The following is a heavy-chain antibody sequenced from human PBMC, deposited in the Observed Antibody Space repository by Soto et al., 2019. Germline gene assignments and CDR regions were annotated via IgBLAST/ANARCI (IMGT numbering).Heavy chain of an antibody. J-gene: IGHJ6*02. CDR1: GDTDTNYV. CDR3: EAEMTFGKLSVV. CDR2: ICPKFGTT. Sequence: GASVKVSCKASGDTDTNYVISWVRQAPGQGLEWMGGICPKFGTTYSAQKLQDRLTITADESTSTVYMQLSSLRLDDTAVYYCEAEMTFGKLSVVWGQGTTVTVSS. D-gene: IGHD3-16*02. V-gene: IGHV1-69*13.